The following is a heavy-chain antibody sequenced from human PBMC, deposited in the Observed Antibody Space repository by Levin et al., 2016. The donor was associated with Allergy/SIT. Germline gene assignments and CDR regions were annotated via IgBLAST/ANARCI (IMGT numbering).Heavy chain of an antibody. V-gene: IGHV3-49*02. D-gene: IGHD6-6*01. J-gene: IGHJ6*03. CDR2: IRSKAYGGTT. Sequence: WIRQPPGKGLEWVGFIRSKAYGGTTEYAASVKGRFTISRDDSKSIAYLQMNSLKTEDTAVYYCTRGGIAARPAYYYMDVWGKGTTVTVSS. CDR3: TRGGIAARPAYYYMDV.